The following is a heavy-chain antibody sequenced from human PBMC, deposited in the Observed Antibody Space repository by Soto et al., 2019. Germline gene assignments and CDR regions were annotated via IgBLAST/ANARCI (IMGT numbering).Heavy chain of an antibody. Sequence: EVQLLESGGGLVQPGGSLRLSCAASGFTFSSYAMSWVRQAPGKGLEWVSAISGSGGSTYYADSVKGRFTISRDNSKNTLYLQMNSLRAEDTAVYYCAKDEGGITMVRGVSAFDPWGQGTLVTVSS. CDR2: ISGSGGST. CDR1: GFTFSSYA. D-gene: IGHD3-10*01. J-gene: IGHJ5*02. V-gene: IGHV3-23*01. CDR3: AKDEGGITMVRGVSAFDP.